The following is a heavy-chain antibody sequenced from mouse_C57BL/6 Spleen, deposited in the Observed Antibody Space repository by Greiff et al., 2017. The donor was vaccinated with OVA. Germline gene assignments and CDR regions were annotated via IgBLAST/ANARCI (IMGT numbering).Heavy chain of an antibody. D-gene: IGHD2-5*01. CDR1: GFSLTSYG. CDR2: IWSGGST. J-gene: IGHJ4*01. CDR3: ARKRGYSRDYAMDY. Sequence: VKVVESGPGLVQPSQSLSITCTVSGFSLTSYGVHWVRQSPGKGLEWLGVIWSGGSTDYNAALISRLSISTDNSKSQVFLKMNSLQADDTAIYYCARKRGYSRDYAMDYWGQGTSGTVSS. V-gene: IGHV2-2*01.